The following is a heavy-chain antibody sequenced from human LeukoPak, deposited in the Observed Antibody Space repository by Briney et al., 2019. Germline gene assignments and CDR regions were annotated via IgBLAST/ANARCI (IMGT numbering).Heavy chain of an antibody. J-gene: IGHJ4*02. CDR1: GGSINSYY. CDR2: IYYSGST. CDR3: ARGVDYAKVGY. D-gene: IGHD4-17*01. V-gene: IGHV4-59*12. Sequence: SETLSLTCTVSGGSINSYYWSWIRQPPGKGLEWIGYIYYSGSTYYNPSLKSRVTISVDTSKNQFSLKLSSVTAADAAVYYCARGVDYAKVGYWGQGTLVTVCS.